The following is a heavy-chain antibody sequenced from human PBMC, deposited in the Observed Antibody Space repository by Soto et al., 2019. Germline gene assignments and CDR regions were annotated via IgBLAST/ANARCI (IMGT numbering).Heavy chain of an antibody. Sequence: GASVKVACKASGYTFTSYYMHWVRQAPGQGLEWMGIINPSGGSTSYAQKFQGRVTMTRDTSTSTVYMELSSLRSEDTAVYYCARDGNYCTNGVCVKGPGGLDPWGQGTLVTVSS. CDR2: INPSGGST. J-gene: IGHJ5*02. CDR1: GYTFTSYY. CDR3: ARDGNYCTNGVCVKGPGGLDP. V-gene: IGHV1-46*01. D-gene: IGHD2-8*01.